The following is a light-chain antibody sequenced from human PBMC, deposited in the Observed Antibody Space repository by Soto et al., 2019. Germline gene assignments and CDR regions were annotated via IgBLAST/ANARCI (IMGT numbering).Light chain of an antibody. V-gene: IGKV3-20*01. CDR3: RQYASSLT. CDR1: QSVDSAF. CDR2: GAS. J-gene: IGKJ1*01. Sequence: EIVLTQSPGSLSLSLGERATLSCRASQSVDSAFFAWYQQKPGQPPRLLMYGASRRATGIPHRFSGSGSGPDFTLTISRPEPEDFAVYSCRQYASSLTFGQGTKVEI.